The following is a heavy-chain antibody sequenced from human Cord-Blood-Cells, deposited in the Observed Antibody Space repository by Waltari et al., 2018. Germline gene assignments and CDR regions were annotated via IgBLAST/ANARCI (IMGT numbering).Heavy chain of an antibody. D-gene: IGHD3-3*01. CDR3: ARHIRFLEWLGMNFDY. CDR2: IYFSGST. Sequence: QLQLQESGPGLVKPSETPSLTCTVSGGSLSSSSYYWGWTRQPPGKGLEWIGSIYFSGSTYYNPSLKSRVTISVDTSKNQFSLKLSSVTAADTAVYYCARHIRFLEWLGMNFDYWGQGTLVTVSS. J-gene: IGHJ4*02. CDR1: GGSLSSSSYY. V-gene: IGHV4-39*01.